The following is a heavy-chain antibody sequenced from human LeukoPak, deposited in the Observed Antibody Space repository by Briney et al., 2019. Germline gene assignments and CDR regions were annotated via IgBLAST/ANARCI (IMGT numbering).Heavy chain of an antibody. Sequence: AGGSLRLSCAASGFTVSSKYMSWVRQAPGKGLEWVSIIYSDGTSYYADSVKGRFTISRDNSRNTLYLQMNSLRPEDTAVYYCATPRGTWGVSLDHWGQGTLVTVSS. CDR3: ATPRGTWGVSLDH. J-gene: IGHJ4*02. CDR2: IYSDGTS. V-gene: IGHV3-53*01. D-gene: IGHD3-10*01. CDR1: GFTVSSKY.